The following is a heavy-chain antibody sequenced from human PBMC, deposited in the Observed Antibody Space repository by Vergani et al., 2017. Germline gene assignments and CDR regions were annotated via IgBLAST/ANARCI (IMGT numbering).Heavy chain of an antibody. CDR3: ARDFVYYYYMDV. V-gene: IGHV3-33*01. CDR2: IWYDGSNK. J-gene: IGHJ6*03. CDR1: GFTFSSYG. Sequence: QVQLVESGGGVVQPGRSLRLSCAASGFTFSSYGMHWVRQAPGKGLEWVAVIWYDGSNKYYADSVKGRFTISRDNSKNTLYLQMNSLRAEDTAVYYCARDFVYYYYMDVWGKGTTVTVSS.